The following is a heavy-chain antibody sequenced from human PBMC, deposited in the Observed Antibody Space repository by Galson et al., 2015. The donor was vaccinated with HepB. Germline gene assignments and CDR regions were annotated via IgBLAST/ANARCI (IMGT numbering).Heavy chain of an antibody. Sequence: ETLSLTCTVSGGSISSNSYYRGWIRQPPGKGLEWIGSIYYSGSTYYNPSLKSRVTISVDTSKNQFSLKLSSVSAADTAVYYCARHGAVAGDFDCWGQGTLVTVSS. CDR2: IYYSGST. CDR3: ARHGAVAGDFDC. J-gene: IGHJ4*02. V-gene: IGHV4-39*01. D-gene: IGHD6-19*01. CDR1: GGSISSNSYY.